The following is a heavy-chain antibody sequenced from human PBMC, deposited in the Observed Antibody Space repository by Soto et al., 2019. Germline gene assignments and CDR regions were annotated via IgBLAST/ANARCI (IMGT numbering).Heavy chain of an antibody. CDR1: GFTFSSYS. CDR3: ARVGSLHLSGRYSV. D-gene: IGHD1-26*01. Sequence: PVGSLRLSCAASGFTFSSYSINWVRQAPGKGLEWVSSFSSGSIYIYYADSVKGRFTISRDNAKNSLYLQMNSLRSEDTAVYYCARVGSLHLSGRYSVWGQGTLVTVSS. V-gene: IGHV3-21*04. J-gene: IGHJ4*02. CDR2: FSSGSIYI.